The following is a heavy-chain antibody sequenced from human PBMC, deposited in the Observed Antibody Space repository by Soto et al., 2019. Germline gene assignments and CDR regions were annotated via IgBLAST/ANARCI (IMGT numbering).Heavy chain of an antibody. V-gene: IGHV3-30*18. D-gene: IGHD1-1*01. CDR2: ISYDGSNK. Sequence: GGSLRLSCAASGFTFNSYGMHWVRQAPGKGLEWVAVISYDGSNKYYADSVKGRFTISRDNSQNTLYLQMNSLRAEDTAVYYCAKDFLQNWNDPLYYYGMDVWGQGTTVTVSS. CDR3: AKDFLQNWNDPLYYYGMDV. J-gene: IGHJ6*02. CDR1: GFTFNSYG.